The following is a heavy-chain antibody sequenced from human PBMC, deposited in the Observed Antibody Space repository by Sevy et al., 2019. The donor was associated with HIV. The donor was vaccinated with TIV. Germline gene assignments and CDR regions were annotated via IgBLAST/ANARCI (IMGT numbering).Heavy chain of an antibody. CDR3: ANRFIVGATFERY. J-gene: IGHJ4*02. V-gene: IGHV3-23*01. Sequence: GGSLRLSCAASRFTFSSYAMSWVRLAPGKGLEWVSAISAGGSTYYADSVKGRFTISRDNSKNTLYLQMNSLRAEDTAVYYCANRFIVGATFERYWGQGTLVTVSS. CDR1: RFTFSSYA. CDR2: ISAGGST. D-gene: IGHD1-26*01.